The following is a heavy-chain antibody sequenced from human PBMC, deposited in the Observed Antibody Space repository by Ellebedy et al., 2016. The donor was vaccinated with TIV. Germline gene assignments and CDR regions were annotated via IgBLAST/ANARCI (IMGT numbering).Heavy chain of an antibody. V-gene: IGHV1-18*01. D-gene: IGHD2-2*01. J-gene: IGHJ4*02. CDR3: GRVGKYCSSFSCYEDS. Sequence: AASVKVSCKASGYTFSNYGITWVRQAPGQGLEWMGWISTFDDNTNYAQKLQGRVTMTTDTSTSTAYMELRSLRSDDTAVYYCGRVGKYCSSFSCYEDSWGQGTLVTVSS. CDR2: ISTFDDNT. CDR1: GYTFSNYG.